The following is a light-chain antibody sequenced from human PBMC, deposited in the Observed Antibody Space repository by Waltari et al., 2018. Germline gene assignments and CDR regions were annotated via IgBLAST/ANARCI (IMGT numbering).Light chain of an antibody. J-gene: IGLJ2*01. CDR3: GSFISITTGI. V-gene: IGLV2-14*03. Sequence: QSALTQPDSVSGSTGQSITISCTGTSSDVGGYKYVSWYQQYPGKDTKVIIYDASNRPSGVSNRFSGSQSGNSASLTISGLQAEDEADYYCGSFISITTGIFGEETRLTVL. CDR2: DAS. CDR1: SSDVGGYKY.